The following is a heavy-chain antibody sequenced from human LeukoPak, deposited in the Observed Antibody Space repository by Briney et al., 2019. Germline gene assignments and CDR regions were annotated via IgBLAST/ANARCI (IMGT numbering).Heavy chain of an antibody. CDR3: ARPVPEGGYSAFDI. D-gene: IGHD3-10*01. J-gene: IGHJ3*02. CDR1: GYSFTSYW. CDR2: IYPGDSDT. Sequence: GESLQISCKGSGYSFTSYWIGWVRQVPGKGLEWVGIIYPGDSDTRYSPSFQGQVTISADKSISTAYLQWSSLKASDTAMYYCARPVPEGGYSAFDIWGQGTMVTVSS. V-gene: IGHV5-51*01.